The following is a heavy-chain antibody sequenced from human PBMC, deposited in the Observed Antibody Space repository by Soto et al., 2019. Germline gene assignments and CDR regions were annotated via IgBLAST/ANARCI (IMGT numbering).Heavy chain of an antibody. CDR3: ARLKKDIVVVPAAMGKPGPDPYYYGMDV. J-gene: IGHJ6*02. V-gene: IGHV4-61*01. D-gene: IGHD2-2*01. CDR1: GGSVSSGSYY. CDR2: IYYSGST. Sequence: SETLSLTCTVSGGSVSSGSYYWSWIRQPPGKGLEWIGYIYYSGSTNYNPSLKSRVTISVDTSKNQFSLKLSSVTAADTAVYYCARLKKDIVVVPAAMGKPGPDPYYYGMDVWGQGTTVTVSS.